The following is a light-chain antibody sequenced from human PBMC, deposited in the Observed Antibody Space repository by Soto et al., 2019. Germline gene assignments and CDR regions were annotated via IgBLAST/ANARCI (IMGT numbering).Light chain of an antibody. CDR1: QSVRSN. V-gene: IGKV3-15*01. J-gene: IGKJ4*01. Sequence: EIVMTQSPATLSVSPGERATLSCRASQSVRSNYLSWYQQKPGQAPRLLIYGASTRATGFPARFSGSGSGTEFTLTLSSLQSEYFAVYYCQQYSSWPLTFCGGTKVEIK. CDR3: QQYSSWPLT. CDR2: GAS.